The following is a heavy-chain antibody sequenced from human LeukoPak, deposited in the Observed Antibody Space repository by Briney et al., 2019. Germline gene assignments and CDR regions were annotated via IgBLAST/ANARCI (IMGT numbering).Heavy chain of an antibody. CDR2: INYSGST. CDR3: ARQDPGPLRYFDWLFQRLPTPRYNWFDP. J-gene: IGHJ5*02. CDR1: GGSISSTFYY. Sequence: SETLSLTCTVSGGSISSTFYYWGWIRQPPGKGLEWIGSINYSGSTYYNPSLKSRVTISVDTSKNQFSLRLSSVTAADTAVYYCARQDPGPLRYFDWLFQRLPTPRYNWFDPWGQGTLVTVSS. V-gene: IGHV4-39*01. D-gene: IGHD3-9*01.